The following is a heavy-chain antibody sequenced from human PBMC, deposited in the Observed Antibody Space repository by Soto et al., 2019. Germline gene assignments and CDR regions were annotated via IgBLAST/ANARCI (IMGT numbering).Heavy chain of an antibody. J-gene: IGHJ5*02. D-gene: IGHD6-19*01. CDR2: ISTSGTT. Sequence: SETLSLTCTVSGASISSYFWTWIRQPAGKGLDWIGRISTSGTTNYNPSLKSRVTMSVDTSKNHFSLNLSSVTAADTAVYYCAREAGPGRWFDPWGQGTLVTVSS. CDR3: AREAGPGRWFDP. V-gene: IGHV4-4*07. CDR1: GASISSYF.